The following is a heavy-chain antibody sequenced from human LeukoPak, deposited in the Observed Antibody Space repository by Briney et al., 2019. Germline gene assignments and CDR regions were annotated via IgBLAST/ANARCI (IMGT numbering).Heavy chain of an antibody. J-gene: IGHJ4*02. CDR3: AKDHSSLSPSFDY. CDR1: GFTFSSYA. CDR2: LSGGGGNT. V-gene: IGHV3-23*01. D-gene: IGHD6-6*01. Sequence: PGGSLRLSCAASGFTFSSYAMSWVRQAPGKGLEWVSTLSGGGGNTYYADSVKGRFAISRDNSKNTLYLQMNSLRAEDTAVYYCAKDHSSLSPSFDYWGQGTLVTVSS.